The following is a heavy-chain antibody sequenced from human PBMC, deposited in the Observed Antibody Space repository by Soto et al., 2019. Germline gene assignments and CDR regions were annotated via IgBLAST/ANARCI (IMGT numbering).Heavy chain of an antibody. CDR1: GYTLTELS. CDR2: FDPEDGET. CDR3: ATFRWLSSNNYHYYGMDV. V-gene: IGHV1-24*01. D-gene: IGHD5-12*01. J-gene: IGHJ6*02. Sequence: VASVKVSCKVSGYTLTELSMHWVRQAPGKGLEWMGGFDPEDGETIYAQKFQGRVTMTEDTSTDTAYMELSSLRSEDTAVYYCATFRWLSSNNYHYYGMDVWGQGTTVTVSS.